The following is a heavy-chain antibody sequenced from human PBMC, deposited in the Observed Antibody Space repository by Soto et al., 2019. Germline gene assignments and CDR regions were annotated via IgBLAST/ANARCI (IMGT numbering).Heavy chain of an antibody. J-gene: IGHJ4*02. Sequence: GGSLRLSCAASGFTFSRYWMTWVRQAPGKGLEWVANINQDVSQKLYVDSVRGRFTISRDDAKNSVYLQMNNLRADDTAVYYCAKIGYNDWDFDYWGQGTLVTVYS. CDR1: GFTFSRYW. CDR2: INQDVSQK. CDR3: AKIGYNDWDFDY. V-gene: IGHV3-7*01. D-gene: IGHD3-22*01.